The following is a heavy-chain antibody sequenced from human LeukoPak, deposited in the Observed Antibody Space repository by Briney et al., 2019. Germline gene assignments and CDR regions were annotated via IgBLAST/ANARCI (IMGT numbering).Heavy chain of an antibody. V-gene: IGHV4-59*08. CDR3: SRHTSHYSDSVGYYAFDI. CDR1: GGSISSYY. D-gene: IGHD3-22*01. Sequence: PSETLSLTCTVSGGSISSYYWSWIRQSPGKGLEWIGSILHSGSTHYNPSLNSRVTISVDTSKNQFSLELTSVTAADTAVYYCSRHTSHYSDSVGYYAFDIWGQGAMVTVSP. CDR2: ILHSGST. J-gene: IGHJ3*02.